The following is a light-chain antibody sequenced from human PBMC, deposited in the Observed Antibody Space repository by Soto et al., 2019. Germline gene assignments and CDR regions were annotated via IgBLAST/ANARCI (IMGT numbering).Light chain of an antibody. Sequence: EILFSPSPVTLSLSPGERGTLSCRASQSVGTSLAWYQQKPGQAPRLLIYGASNRATGIPDRFSGSGSGTDFTLTISKLEPEDFAVYHCQQYGGSPRTFGQGTKVDIK. CDR1: QSVGTS. CDR2: GAS. V-gene: IGKV3-20*01. CDR3: QQYGGSPRT. J-gene: IGKJ1*01.